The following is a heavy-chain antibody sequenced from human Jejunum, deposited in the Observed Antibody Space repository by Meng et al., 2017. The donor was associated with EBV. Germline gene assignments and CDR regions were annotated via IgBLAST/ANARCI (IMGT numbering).Heavy chain of an antibody. CDR1: GYTFTNYG. CDR2: ISPYNGNT. Sequence: QVQLVQSGAEVKKTGXSVKVACKASGYTFTNYGISWVRQAPGQGLEWMGSISPYNGNTYDAQKFQGRVTMTTDTSTSTAYMELRSLRSDDTAVYYCAREGSGDGYNFDYWGQGTLVTVSS. D-gene: IGHD5-24*01. J-gene: IGHJ4*02. V-gene: IGHV1-18*01. CDR3: AREGSGDGYNFDY.